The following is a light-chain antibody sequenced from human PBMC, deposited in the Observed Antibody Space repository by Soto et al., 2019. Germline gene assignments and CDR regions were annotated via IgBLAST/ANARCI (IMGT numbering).Light chain of an antibody. V-gene: IGKV3-15*01. CDR2: GAS. J-gene: IGKJ1*01. CDR1: QSISDT. CDR3: QQYNNWPWT. Sequence: DTVMTQPPATLSVSPGGRATLSCRASQSISDTLAWYQQKPGQAPRLLIHGASTRATGFPARFSGSGSGTDFTLTISSLQSEDFAIYYCQQYNNWPWTFGQGTKVDI.